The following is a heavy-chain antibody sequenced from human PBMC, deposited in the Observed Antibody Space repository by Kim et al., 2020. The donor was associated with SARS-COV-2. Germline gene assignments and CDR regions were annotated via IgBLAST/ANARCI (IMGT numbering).Heavy chain of an antibody. CDR3: TTGYYDYYGRDV. J-gene: IGHJ6*02. Sequence: DYAAPVKGRFTIARDDSKNTLYLQMNSLKTEDTAVYYCTTGYYDYYGRDVWGQGTTVTVSS. V-gene: IGHV3-15*01.